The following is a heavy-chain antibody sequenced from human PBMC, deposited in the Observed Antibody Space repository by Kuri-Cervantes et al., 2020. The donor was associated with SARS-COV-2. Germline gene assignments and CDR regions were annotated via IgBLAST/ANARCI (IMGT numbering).Heavy chain of an antibody. CDR1: GGTFSSYA. CDR2: IIPIFGTA. V-gene: IGHV1-69*13. Sequence: SVKVSCKVSGGTFSSYAISWVRQAPGQGLEWMGGIIPIFGTANYAQKFQGRVTITADESTSTAYMELSSLRSEDTAVYYCARPNSPRCTSCYRMDVWGKGTTVTVSS. J-gene: IGHJ6*04. D-gene: IGHD2-2*02. CDR3: ARPNSPRCTSCYRMDV.